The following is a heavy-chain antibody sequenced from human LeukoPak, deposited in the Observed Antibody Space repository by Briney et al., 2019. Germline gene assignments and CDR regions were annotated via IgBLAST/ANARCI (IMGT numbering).Heavy chain of an antibody. CDR3: RAYYDFWSGYYLYYYYYMDV. Sequence: GGSLRLSCAASGFTFSDYYMSWIRQAPGKGLEWVSYIISSGSTIYYADSVKGRFTISRDNAKNSLYLQMNSLRAEDTAVYYCRAYYDFWSGYYLYYYYYMDVWGKGTTVTVSS. CDR1: GFTFSDYY. J-gene: IGHJ6*03. D-gene: IGHD3-3*01. CDR2: IISSGSTI. V-gene: IGHV3-11*01.